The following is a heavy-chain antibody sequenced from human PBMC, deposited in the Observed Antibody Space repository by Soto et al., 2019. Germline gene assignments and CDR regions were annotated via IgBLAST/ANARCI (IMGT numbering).Heavy chain of an antibody. CDR3: ARAKTLRSRGSRYHWFDP. CDR2: INHSGST. J-gene: IGHJ5*02. D-gene: IGHD2-15*01. CDR1: GGSFSGYY. Sequence: QVQLQQWGAGLLKPSETLSLTCGVYGGSFSGYYWSWIRQPPGKGLEWIGEINHSGSTNYNPSLKSRVTISVDTSKNQFSLKLSSVTAADTAVYYCARAKTLRSRGSRYHWFDPWGQGTLVTVSS. V-gene: IGHV4-34*01.